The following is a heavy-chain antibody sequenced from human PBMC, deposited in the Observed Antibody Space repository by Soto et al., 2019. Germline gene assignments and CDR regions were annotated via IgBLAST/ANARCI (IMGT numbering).Heavy chain of an antibody. CDR1: GGTFSSYA. V-gene: IGHV1-69*13. Sequence: SVKVSCKASGGTFSSYAISWVRQAPGQGLEWMGGIIPIFGTANYAQKFQGRVTITADESTSTAYMELSSLISEDTAVYYCARVVIIFYYYYGMDVWGQGTTVTVSS. CDR2: IIPIFGTA. J-gene: IGHJ6*02. D-gene: IGHD3-3*01. CDR3: ARVVIIFYYYYGMDV.